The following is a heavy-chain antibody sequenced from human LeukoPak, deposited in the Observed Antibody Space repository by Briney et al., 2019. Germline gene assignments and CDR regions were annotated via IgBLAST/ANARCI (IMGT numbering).Heavy chain of an antibody. V-gene: IGHV3-11*04. CDR3: ARFMVRVYGMGV. Sequence: KPGGSLRLSCAASGFIFSDYYMAWIRQAPGKGLECVSYISIGATTIYYADSVKGRFTISRDNAKNSLYLQMNSLRAEDTAVYYCARFMVRVYGMGVWGQGTTVTVSS. D-gene: IGHD3-10*01. CDR2: ISIGATTI. J-gene: IGHJ6*02. CDR1: GFIFSDYY.